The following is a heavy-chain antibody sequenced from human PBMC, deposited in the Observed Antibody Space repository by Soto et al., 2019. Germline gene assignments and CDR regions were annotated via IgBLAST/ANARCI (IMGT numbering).Heavy chain of an antibody. CDR3: ARGMTTVTALDY. CDR1: GGSISSGGYS. J-gene: IGHJ4*02. D-gene: IGHD4-4*01. V-gene: IGHV4-30-2*01. Sequence: QLQLQESGSGLVKPSQTLSLTCAVSGGSISSGGYSWSWIRQPPGKGLEWIGYIYHSGSTYYNPSLQTPVTISVDRSKNQFSLKLSSVTAADTAVYYSARGMTTVTALDYWGQGTLVTVSS. CDR2: IYHSGST.